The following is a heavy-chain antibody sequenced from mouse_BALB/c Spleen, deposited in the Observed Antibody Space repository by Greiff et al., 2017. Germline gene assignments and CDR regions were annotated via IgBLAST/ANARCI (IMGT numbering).Heavy chain of an antibody. CDR3: ARDRYDWFAY. CDR1: GFTFSSYA. D-gene: IGHD2-14*01. CDR2: ISSGGST. J-gene: IGHJ3*01. V-gene: IGHV5-6-5*01. Sequence: EVQLVESGGGLVKPGGSLKLSCAASGFTFSSYAMSWVRQTPEKRLEWVASISSGGSTYYPDSVKGRFTISRDNARNILYLQMSSLRSEDTAMYYCARDRYDWFAYWGQGTLVTVSA.